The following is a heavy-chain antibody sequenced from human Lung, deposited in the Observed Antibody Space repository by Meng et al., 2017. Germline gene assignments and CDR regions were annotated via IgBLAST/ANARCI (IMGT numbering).Heavy chain of an antibody. J-gene: IGHJ4*02. CDR1: DYTFTGYG. CDR2: LGAHDGDR. D-gene: IGHD3-10*01. CDR3: ARGTPGRSYSDF. Sequence: QVPPVQSGAEVKKPGASVQVSCKSSDYTFTGYGVSWVRQAPGQGLEWMAWLGAHDGDRSHAPRFQGRVTVTADRLTATSFMELRNLRYGDTAVYYCARGTPGRSYSDFWGQGTLVTVSS. V-gene: IGHV1-18*04.